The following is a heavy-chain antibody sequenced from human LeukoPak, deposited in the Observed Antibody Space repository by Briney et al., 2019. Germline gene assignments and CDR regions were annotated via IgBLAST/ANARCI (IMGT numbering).Heavy chain of an antibody. Sequence: SETLSLTCTVSSGSISSYYWSWLRQPPGKGLEWIGYIYYSGSTNYNPSLKSRVTISVDTSKNQFSLKLSSVTAADTAVYHCARGKTYYDISKDAFDIWGQGTMVTVSS. V-gene: IGHV4-59*01. CDR2: IYYSGST. CDR1: SGSISSYY. D-gene: IGHD3-22*01. CDR3: ARGKTYYDISKDAFDI. J-gene: IGHJ3*02.